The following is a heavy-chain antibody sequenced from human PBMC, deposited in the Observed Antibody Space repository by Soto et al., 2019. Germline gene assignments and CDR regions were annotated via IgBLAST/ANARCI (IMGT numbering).Heavy chain of an antibody. D-gene: IGHD4-17*01. CDR1: GFTFSSYG. J-gene: IGHJ4*02. CDR2: ISYDGNNK. CDR3: AKDHLETTVTTPSY. Sequence: QVQLVESGGGVVQPGRSLRLSCAASGFTFSSYGMHWVRQAPGKGLAWVAVISYDGNNKYYADSVKGRFTISRDNFKNTLYLQMDSLRAEDTAMYYCAKDHLETTVTTPSYWGQGTLVTVSS. V-gene: IGHV3-30*18.